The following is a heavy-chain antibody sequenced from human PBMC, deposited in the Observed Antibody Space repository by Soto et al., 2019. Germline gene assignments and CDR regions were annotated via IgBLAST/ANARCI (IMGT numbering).Heavy chain of an antibody. CDR2: INHSGST. J-gene: IGHJ3*02. Sequence: SETLSLTCAVYGGSFSGYYWSWIRQPPGKGLDWIGEINHSGSTNYNPSLKSRVTISVYTSKNQFSLKLTSVTAADTAVYYCANLDMITFGGVIGPNDEFDIWGQGTMVTV. D-gene: IGHD3-16*02. CDR1: GGSFSGYY. V-gene: IGHV4-34*01. CDR3: ANLDMITFGGVIGPNDEFDI.